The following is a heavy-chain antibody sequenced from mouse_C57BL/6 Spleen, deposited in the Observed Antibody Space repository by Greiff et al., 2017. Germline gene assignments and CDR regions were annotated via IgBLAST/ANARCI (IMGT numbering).Heavy chain of an antibody. CDR1: GYTFTDHT. D-gene: IGHD2-3*01. Sequence: VQLLESDAELVKPGASVKISCKASGYTFTDHTIHWMKQRPEQGLEWIGYIYPRDGSTKYNEKFKGKATLTADKSSSTAYMQLNSLTSEDSAVYFCAGHDGYSYYAFDYWGQGTSVTVSS. CDR3: AGHDGYSYYAFDY. V-gene: IGHV1-78*01. J-gene: IGHJ4*01. CDR2: IYPRDGST.